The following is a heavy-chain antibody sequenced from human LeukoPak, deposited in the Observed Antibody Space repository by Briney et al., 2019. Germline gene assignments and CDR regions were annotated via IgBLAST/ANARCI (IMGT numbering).Heavy chain of an antibody. J-gene: IGHJ4*02. Sequence: PGGSLRLSCAASGFSFSSYAMSWVRQGPGKGLEWVSAISVSGSTTYYADSVKGRFTISRDNSANTLYLQMNSLRAEVTAVYYCAICNGWLPHNYWGRGTLVTVSS. D-gene: IGHD3-9*01. V-gene: IGHV3-23*01. CDR2: ISVSGSTT. CDR1: GFSFSSYA. CDR3: AICNGWLPHNY.